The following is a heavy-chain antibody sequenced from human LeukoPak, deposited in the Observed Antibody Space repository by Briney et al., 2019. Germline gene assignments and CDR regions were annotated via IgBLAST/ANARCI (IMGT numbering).Heavy chain of an antibody. CDR1: GFTFSSSW. CDR2: IKQDGSDK. CDR3: ARDQVVRGHRVWFDP. V-gene: IGHV3-7*01. J-gene: IGHJ5*02. Sequence: GGSLRLSCAASGFTFSSSWMSWVRQAPRKGLEWLANIKQDGSDKYYVDSVKGRFTISRDNDENSLYLQMNSLRAEDTAVYYCARDQVVRGHRVWFDPWGQGTLVTVSS. D-gene: IGHD3-10*01.